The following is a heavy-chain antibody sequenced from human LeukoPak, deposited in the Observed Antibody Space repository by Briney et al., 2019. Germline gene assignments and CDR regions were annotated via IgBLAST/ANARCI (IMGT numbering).Heavy chain of an antibody. D-gene: IGHD6-19*01. CDR3: ARHSYTNGWFFFDP. CDR1: GYSFTSYW. J-gene: IGHJ5*02. V-gene: IGHV5-51*01. CDR2: IYPGDSDT. Sequence: GESLKISCKGSGYSFTSYWIGWVRQMPGKGLEWTGIIYPGDSDTRYSPSFQGQVTISADKSINTAYLQWSSLKTSDTAMYYCARHSYTNGWFFFDPWGQGTLVTVSS.